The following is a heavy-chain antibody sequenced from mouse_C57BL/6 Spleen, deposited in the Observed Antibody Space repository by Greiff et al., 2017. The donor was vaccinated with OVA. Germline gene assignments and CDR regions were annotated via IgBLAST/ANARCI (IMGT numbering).Heavy chain of an antibody. CDR2: IDPSDSYT. D-gene: IGHD2-1*01. J-gene: IGHJ4*01. CDR1: GYTFTSYW. Sequence: QVQLQQPGAELVMPGASVKLSCKASGYTFTSYWMHWVKQRPGQGLEWIGEIDPSDSYTNYNQKFKGKSTLTVDKSSSTAYMHLSSLTSEDSAVYYCAVYYGTNYAMDYWCQGTSVTVSS. V-gene: IGHV1-69*01. CDR3: AVYYGTNYAMDY.